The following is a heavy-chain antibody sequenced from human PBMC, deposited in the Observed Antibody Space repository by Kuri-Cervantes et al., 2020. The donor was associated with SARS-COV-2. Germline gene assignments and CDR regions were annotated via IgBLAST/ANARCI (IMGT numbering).Heavy chain of an antibody. Sequence: GESLKISCEASGFTFSESYMSWIRQAPGKGLEWLSYIGGGGVTIDYADSVKGRFTISRDNAKNSLYLEMNSLRAEDTAVYYCARGNKYLQHWGQGTLVTVSS. D-gene: IGHD1/OR15-1a*01. CDR1: GFTFSESY. J-gene: IGHJ1*01. V-gene: IGHV3-11*04. CDR2: IGGGGVTI. CDR3: ARGNKYLQH.